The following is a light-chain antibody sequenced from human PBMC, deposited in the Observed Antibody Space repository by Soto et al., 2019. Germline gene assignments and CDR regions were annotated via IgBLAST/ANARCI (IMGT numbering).Light chain of an antibody. CDR3: QQTRSYPAT. J-gene: IGKJ1*01. Sequence: DVQVTQSPSFLSASIGDRVTITCRASQGISSHLAWYQQTPGKAPKLLIYGASILESGVPSRFSGSGSGAEFTLTISSLQPEDFATYYCQQTRSYPATFGQVTKVEI. CDR2: GAS. CDR1: QGISSH. V-gene: IGKV1-9*01.